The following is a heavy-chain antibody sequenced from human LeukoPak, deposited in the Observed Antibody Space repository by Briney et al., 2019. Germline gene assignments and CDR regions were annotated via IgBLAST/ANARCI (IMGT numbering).Heavy chain of an antibody. CDR2: INPNSGGT. Sequence: ASVKVSCKASGYTFTGYYMHWVRQAPGQGLEWMGWINPNSGGTNYAQNFQGRVTMTRDTSISTAYMQLSRLKSDDSAVFYCARGKNSNWDDAFDVWGQGTLVTVSS. J-gene: IGHJ3*01. CDR1: GYTFTGYY. CDR3: ARGKNSNWDDAFDV. D-gene: IGHD1-1*01. V-gene: IGHV1-2*02.